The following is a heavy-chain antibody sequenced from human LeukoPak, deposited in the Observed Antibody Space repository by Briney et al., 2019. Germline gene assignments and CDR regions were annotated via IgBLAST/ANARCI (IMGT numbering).Heavy chain of an antibody. CDR2: IRGRAYGGTT. V-gene: IGHV3-49*04. CDR3: TTTSSPMDPFDY. J-gene: IGHJ4*02. CDR1: GFTFGDYA. Sequence: GGSLRLSCTASGFTFGDYAMSWVRQAPGKGLEWVGFIRGRAYGGTTEYAASVKGRFTISRDDSKSIAYLQMNSLKIEDTAVYYCTTTSSPMDPFDYWGQGTLVTVSS. D-gene: IGHD3-10*01.